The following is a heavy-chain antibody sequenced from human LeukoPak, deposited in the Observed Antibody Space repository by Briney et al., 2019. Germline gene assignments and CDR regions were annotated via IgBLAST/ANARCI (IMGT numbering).Heavy chain of an antibody. CDR2: ISGSGGST. CDR3: AKDARYGDYETNFDY. Sequence: PGGSLRLSCAASGFTFSSYAMSWVRQAPGKWLEWVSAISGSGGSTYYADSVKGRFTISRDNSKNTLYLQMNSPRAEDTAVYYCAKDARYGDYETNFDYWGQGNLVTVSS. V-gene: IGHV3-23*01. J-gene: IGHJ4*02. D-gene: IGHD4-17*01. CDR1: GFTFSSYA.